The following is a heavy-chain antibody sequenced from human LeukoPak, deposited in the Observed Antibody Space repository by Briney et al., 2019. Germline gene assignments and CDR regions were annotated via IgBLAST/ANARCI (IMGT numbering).Heavy chain of an antibody. V-gene: IGHV3-23*01. CDR3: AKAPRFYYDSSGQFSPYGF. CDR1: GFTFSSYA. CDR2: FSGSGGST. Sequence: PGGSLRLSCAASGFTFSSYAMSWVRQAPGKGLEWVSVFSGSGGSTYYADSVKGRFTISRDNSKNTLYLQTNSLRAEDTAVYYCAKAPRFYYDSSGQFSPYGFWGQGTLVTVSS. J-gene: IGHJ4*02. D-gene: IGHD3-22*01.